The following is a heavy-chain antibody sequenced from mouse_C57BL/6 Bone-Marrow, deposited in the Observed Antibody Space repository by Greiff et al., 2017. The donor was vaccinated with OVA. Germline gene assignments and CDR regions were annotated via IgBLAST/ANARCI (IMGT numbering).Heavy chain of an antibody. J-gene: IGHJ3*01. CDR1: GFTFSSYT. V-gene: IGHV5-9*01. CDR2: ISGGGGNT. Sequence: EVKLVDSGGGLVKPGGSLKLSCAASGFTFSSYTMSWVRQTPEKRLEWVATISGGGGNTYYPDSVKGRFTISRDNAKNTLYLQMSSLRSEDTALYYCARNWPWFAYWGQGTLVTVSA. D-gene: IGHD4-1*01. CDR3: ARNWPWFAY.